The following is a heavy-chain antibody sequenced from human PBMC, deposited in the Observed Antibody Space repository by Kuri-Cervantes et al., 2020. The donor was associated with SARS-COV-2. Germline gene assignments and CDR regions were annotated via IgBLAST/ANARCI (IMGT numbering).Heavy chain of an antibody. CDR1: GYTFTSYA. V-gene: IGHV1-18*01. CDR3: ARDLGLLWFGLNWFDP. Sequence: ASVKVSCKASGYTFTSYAISWVRQAPGQGLEWMGWISAYNGKTEYVQNLHGRVTMTTDTSTSTAYMELRSLTSDDTAVYYCARDLGLLWFGLNWFDPWGQGTLVTVSS. CDR2: ISAYNGKT. J-gene: IGHJ5*02. D-gene: IGHD3-10*01.